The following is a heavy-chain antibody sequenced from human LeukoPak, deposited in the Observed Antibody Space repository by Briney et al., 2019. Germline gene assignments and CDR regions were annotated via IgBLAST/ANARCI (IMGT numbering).Heavy chain of an antibody. CDR1: GFTFSSYE. V-gene: IGHV3-48*03. D-gene: IGHD3-22*01. Sequence: GGSLRLSCAASGFTFSSYEMNWVRQAPGKGLEWVSYISSSGSTIYYADSVKGRFTISRDNAKNSLYLQMNSLRAEDTAVYYCARDGAGYYYDSSGYYASGYFDYWGQGTLVTVSS. CDR2: ISSSGSTI. J-gene: IGHJ4*02. CDR3: ARDGAGYYYDSSGYYASGYFDY.